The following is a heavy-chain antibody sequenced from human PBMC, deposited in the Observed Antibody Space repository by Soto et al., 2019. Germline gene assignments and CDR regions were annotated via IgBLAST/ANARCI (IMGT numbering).Heavy chain of an antibody. D-gene: IGHD1-26*01. CDR3: ARDSYSGSYSWFDP. Sequence: PGGSLRLSCAASGFTVSSNYMSWVRQAPGKGLEWVSVIYSGGSTYYADSVKGRFTISRDNSKNTLYLQVNSLRAEDTAVYYCARDSYSGSYSWFDPWGQGTLVTVSS. CDR1: GFTVSSNY. CDR2: IYSGGST. V-gene: IGHV3-53*01. J-gene: IGHJ5*02.